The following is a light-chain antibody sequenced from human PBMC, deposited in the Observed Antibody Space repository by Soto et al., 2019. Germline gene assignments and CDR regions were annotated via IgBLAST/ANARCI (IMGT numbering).Light chain of an antibody. J-gene: IGKJ2*01. V-gene: IGKV3-11*01. CDR1: QSVSSN. CDR3: QQRSSWPT. Sequence: EIVLTQSPATLSLSPGERATLSCRASQSVSSNLAWYQQKLGQAPRLLIYDAFNRATGIPARFSGSRSGTDFTLIISNLEPEDFAVYYCQQRSSWPTFGQGTKLEIK. CDR2: DAF.